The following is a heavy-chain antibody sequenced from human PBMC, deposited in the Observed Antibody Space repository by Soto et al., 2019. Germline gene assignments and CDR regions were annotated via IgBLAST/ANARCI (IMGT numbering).Heavy chain of an antibody. Sequence: QVQLQESGPGLVKPSQTLSLTCTVSGVSISSDNFYWSWIRQSPGKGLEWIGYMFYSGSTYYSPSLKSRVSISVDTSKNQFSLELNSVTAADTAVYYCARGPTVTTDYWGQGILVTVSS. D-gene: IGHD4-17*01. CDR3: ARGPTVTTDY. CDR2: MFYSGST. V-gene: IGHV4-30-4*01. CDR1: GVSISSDNFY. J-gene: IGHJ4*02.